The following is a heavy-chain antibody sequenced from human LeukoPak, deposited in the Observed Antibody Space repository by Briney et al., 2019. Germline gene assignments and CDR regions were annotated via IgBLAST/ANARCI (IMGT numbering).Heavy chain of an antibody. V-gene: IGHV3-66*01. CDR1: GFTVSSNY. CDR3: AKDHEAGDYFDY. D-gene: IGHD3-16*01. J-gene: IGHJ4*02. Sequence: EGSLRLSCAASGFTVSSNYMSWVRQAPGKGLEWVSVIYSGGSTYYADSVKGRFTISRDNSKNTLFLQMNSLRAEDTAVYYCAKDHEAGDYFDYWGQGTLVTVSS. CDR2: IYSGGST.